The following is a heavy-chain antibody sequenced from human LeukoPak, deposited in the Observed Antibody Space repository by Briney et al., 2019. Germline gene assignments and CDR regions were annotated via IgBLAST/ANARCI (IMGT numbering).Heavy chain of an antibody. CDR3: ARERTQLVHDAFDI. V-gene: IGHV1-2*02. J-gene: IGHJ3*02. CDR1: GYIFTGYY. CDR2: INPNSGGT. Sequence: ASVKVSCKASGYIFTGYYMHWVRQAPGQGLEWMGWINPNSGGTNYAQKFQGRVTMTRDTSISTAYMELSRLRSDDTAVYYCARERTQLVHDAFDIWGQGTMVTVSS. D-gene: IGHD6-13*01.